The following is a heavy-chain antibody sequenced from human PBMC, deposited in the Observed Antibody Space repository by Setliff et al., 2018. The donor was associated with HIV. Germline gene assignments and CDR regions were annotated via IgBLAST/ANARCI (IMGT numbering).Heavy chain of an antibody. D-gene: IGHD6-19*01. CDR3: ARGKQWLVRGLDY. CDR1: GGSFSDYS. V-gene: IGHV4-34*01. J-gene: IGHJ4*02. CDR2: INPSGST. Sequence: PSETLSLTCAVYGGSFSDYSWNWIRQPPGKGLEWIGEINPSGSTNYNPSLKSRVTISLDTSKNQFSLKLSSLIAADTAAYYCARGKQWLVRGLDYWGQGTLVTVSS.